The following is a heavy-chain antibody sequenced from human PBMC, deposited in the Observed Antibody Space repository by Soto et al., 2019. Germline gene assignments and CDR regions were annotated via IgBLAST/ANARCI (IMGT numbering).Heavy chain of an antibody. D-gene: IGHD5-18*01. J-gene: IGHJ6*02. CDR3: AKDPYSYGYFGHYYYGMDV. V-gene: IGHV3-23*01. CDR1: GFTFSSDA. CDR2: ISGSGGST. Sequence: GGSLRLSCAASGFTFSSDAMSWVRQAPGKGLEWVSAISGSGGSTYYADSVKGRSTISRDNSKNTLYLQMNSLRAEDTAVYYCAKDPYSYGYFGHYYYGMDVWGQGTTVTVSS.